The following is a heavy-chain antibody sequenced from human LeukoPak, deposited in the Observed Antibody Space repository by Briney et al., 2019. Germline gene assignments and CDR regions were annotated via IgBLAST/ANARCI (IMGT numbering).Heavy chain of an antibody. CDR3: AKGYSYGFDY. V-gene: IGHV3-30*02. J-gene: IGHJ4*02. CDR2: IRYDGSNK. D-gene: IGHD5-18*01. CDR1: GFTFSSYG. Sequence: PGGSLRLSCAASGFTFSSYGLHWVRQAPGKGLEWVAFIRYDGSNKYYADSVKGRVTVSRDNSKNTVYLQMNSLRAEDTAVYYCAKGYSYGFDYWGQGTLVTVSS.